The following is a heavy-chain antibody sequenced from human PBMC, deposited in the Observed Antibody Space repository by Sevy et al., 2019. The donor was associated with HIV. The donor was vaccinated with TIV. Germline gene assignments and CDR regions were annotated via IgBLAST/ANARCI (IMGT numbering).Heavy chain of an antibody. D-gene: IGHD3-10*01. CDR2: ISGSNNSR. CDR3: TRGWFAN. Sequence: GGSLRLSCAASGFTLSSYDMSWVRQAPGKGLEWVSYISGSNNSRYYADSVKGRFTISRDSAKNSLYLQMNSLRVDDTAIYYCTRGWFANWGQGTLVTVSS. CDR1: GFTLSSYD. J-gene: IGHJ4*02. V-gene: IGHV3-48*03.